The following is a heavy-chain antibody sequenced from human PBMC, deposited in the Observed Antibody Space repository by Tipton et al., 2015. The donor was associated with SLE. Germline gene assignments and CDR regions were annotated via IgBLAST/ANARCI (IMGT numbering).Heavy chain of an antibody. CDR2: IHRSGTT. CDR1: GASINNGSTYY. D-gene: IGHD3-3*01. CDR3: ARGLEWLLIDS. J-gene: IGHJ4*02. V-gene: IGHV4-61*09. Sequence: LRLSCGVSGASINNGSTYYLSWIRQPAGKGLEWLGHIHRSGTTNYNPSVRSRISMSIGASKMFFSLELRAVTAADTAIYFCARGLEWLLIDSWGQGALVTVSS.